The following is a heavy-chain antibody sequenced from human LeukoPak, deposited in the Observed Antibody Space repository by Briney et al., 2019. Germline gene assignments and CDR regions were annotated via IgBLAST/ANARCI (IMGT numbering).Heavy chain of an antibody. V-gene: IGHV3-48*03. CDR2: ISSSGSSI. J-gene: IGHJ4*02. CDR1: GFTFSSYE. D-gene: IGHD1-26*01. CDR3: ARDSAYSGSYYDFDY. Sequence: WGSLRLSGAASGFTFSSYEMDWVPQDQGKGLEWVSYISSSGSSIYYADSVKGRFTISRDNSKNTLYLQMTSLRAEDTAVYYCARDSAYSGSYYDFDYWGQGTLVTVSS.